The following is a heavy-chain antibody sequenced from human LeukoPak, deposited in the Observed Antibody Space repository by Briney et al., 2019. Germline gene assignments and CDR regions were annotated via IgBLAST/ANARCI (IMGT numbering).Heavy chain of an antibody. CDR2: IYTSGST. Sequence: PSETLSLTCTVSGGSLSSGSYYWSWIRQPAGKGLEWIGRIYTSGSTNYNPSLRSRVTISIDTSKNQFSLRLSSVTAADTAVYYCARGGQGSSGYYYDYWGQGTLVTVSS. D-gene: IGHD3-22*01. V-gene: IGHV4-61*02. CDR1: GGSLSSGSYY. CDR3: ARGGQGSSGYYYDY. J-gene: IGHJ4*02.